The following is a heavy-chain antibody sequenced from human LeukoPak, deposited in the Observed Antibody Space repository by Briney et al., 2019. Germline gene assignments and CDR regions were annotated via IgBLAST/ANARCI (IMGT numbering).Heavy chain of an antibody. CDR3: ATPVTPAEYFQH. V-gene: IGHV3-30*02. D-gene: IGHD4-17*01. CDR1: GFTFSSFG. J-gene: IGHJ1*01. CDR2: IRYDGTNK. Sequence: GGSLRLSCAASGFTFSSFGMHWVRQAPGKGLEWVAFIRYDGTNKHYADSVKGRFTISRDNSKNTLYLQMDSLRAEDTAVYYCATPVTPAEYFQHWGQGTLVTVSS.